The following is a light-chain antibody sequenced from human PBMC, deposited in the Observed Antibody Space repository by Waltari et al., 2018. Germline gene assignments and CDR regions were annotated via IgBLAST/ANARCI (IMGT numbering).Light chain of an antibody. CDR1: ISNIGAGYY. CDR2: GNS. Sequence: QSVLTQPPSVSWAPGQRVTISCTGSISNIGAGYYVHWYQQLPGTAPKLLIYGNSNRPSGVPDRFSGSKSGTSASLAITGLQAEDEADYYCQSYDSSLSGGVFGGGTKLTVL. J-gene: IGLJ2*01. CDR3: QSYDSSLSGGV. V-gene: IGLV1-40*01.